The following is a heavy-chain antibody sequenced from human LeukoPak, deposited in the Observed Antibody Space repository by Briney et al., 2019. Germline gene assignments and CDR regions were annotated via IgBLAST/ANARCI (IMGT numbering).Heavy chain of an antibody. V-gene: IGHV3-53*01. J-gene: IGHJ3*02. CDR2: IYNGGST. D-gene: IGHD6-13*01. CDR1: GFTVSSNY. CDR3: ARGQQLVLGAFDI. Sequence: GGTLRLSCAASGFTVSSNYMSWVRQAPGKGLEWVSVIYNGGSTYYADSVKGRFTISRDNSKNTLYLQMNSLRVEDTAVYYCARGQQLVLGAFDIWGQGTMVTVSS.